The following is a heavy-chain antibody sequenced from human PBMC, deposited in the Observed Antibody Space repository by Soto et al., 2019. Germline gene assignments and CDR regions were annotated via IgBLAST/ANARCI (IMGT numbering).Heavy chain of an antibody. D-gene: IGHD6-13*01. J-gene: IGHJ6*02. CDR3: AKTLNSSSWSYYYYYCMDV. CDR1: GFTFSSYA. Sequence: EVQLLESGGGLVQPGGSLRLSCAASGFTFSSYAMSWVRQAPGKGLEWVSAISGSGGSTYYADSVKGRFTISRDNSKKTLYMQMNSLRDEDTAVYYCAKTLNSSSWSYYYYYCMDVWGQGTTVTVFS. CDR2: ISGSGGST. V-gene: IGHV3-23*01.